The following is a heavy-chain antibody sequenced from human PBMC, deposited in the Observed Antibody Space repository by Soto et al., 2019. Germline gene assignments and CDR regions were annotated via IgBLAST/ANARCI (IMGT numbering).Heavy chain of an antibody. CDR2: ITNTGGDT. CDR3: ARASGESYPGRRVFDS. J-gene: IGHJ4*02. CDR1: GFTFSSNA. D-gene: IGHD1-26*01. Sequence: GGSLRLSCVASGFTFSSNAMSWVRQAPGKGLEWVSVITNTGGDTLYADSVKGRFTISRDNSKNTLYLQMNSLRAEDTAIYYCARASGESYPGRRVFDSWGKGTRVTVS. V-gene: IGHV3-23*01.